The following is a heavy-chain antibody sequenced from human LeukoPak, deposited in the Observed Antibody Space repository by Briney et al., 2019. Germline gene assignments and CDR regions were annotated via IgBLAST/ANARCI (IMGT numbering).Heavy chain of an antibody. Sequence: PSETLSLTCTVSGVSISSSNSYWGWIRQPPGKGLEWIGSIYYSGNTYYNASLKSQVSISIDTSKNQFSLRLTSVTAADTAVYYCARAKGSGYYYYYYYMDVWGKGTTVTVSS. J-gene: IGHJ6*03. V-gene: IGHV4-39*01. D-gene: IGHD5-12*01. CDR3: ARAKGSGYYYYYYYMDV. CDR2: IYYSGNT. CDR1: GVSISSSNSY.